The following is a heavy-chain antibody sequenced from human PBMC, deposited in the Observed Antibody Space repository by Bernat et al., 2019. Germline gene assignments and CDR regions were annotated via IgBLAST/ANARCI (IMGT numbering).Heavy chain of an antibody. V-gene: IGHV3-30*01. CDR1: GFTLSSYV. Sequence: QVQLVESGGGVVQPGRSLRLSCAVSGFTLSSYVLHWVRQAPGERLEWVAHDGDRQYYAASVRGRLTTSRDTSMNTVYLQMNSLKPEDTGVYYCARGRSFGDFDIWGQGTMVTVSS. CDR3: ARGRSFGDFDI. J-gene: IGHJ3*02. CDR2: HDGDRQ. D-gene: IGHD5-18*01.